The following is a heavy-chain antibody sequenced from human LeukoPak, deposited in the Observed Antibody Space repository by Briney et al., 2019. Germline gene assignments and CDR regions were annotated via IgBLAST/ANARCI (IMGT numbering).Heavy chain of an antibody. CDR1: GFTFNSYA. Sequence: PGGSLRLSCAASGFTFNSYAVSWVRQAPGNGLEWVSAISGSGDSTYYADSVRGRFTISRDNSKNTLYLQMNSLRAGDTAVYYCARGLRPGYFDYWGQGTLVTVSS. D-gene: IGHD4-17*01. J-gene: IGHJ4*02. CDR2: ISGSGDST. CDR3: ARGLRPGYFDY. V-gene: IGHV3-23*01.